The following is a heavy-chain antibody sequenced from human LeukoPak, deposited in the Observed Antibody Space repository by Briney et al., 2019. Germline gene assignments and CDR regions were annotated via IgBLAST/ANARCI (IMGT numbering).Heavy chain of an antibody. CDR2: ISGSGSST. D-gene: IGHD4-17*01. CDR1: GFTFSSYA. J-gene: IGHJ4*02. CDR3: ATNPDYGDYGDY. Sequence: GGSLRLSCAPSGFTFSSYAMSWVRQAPAKGLDWVSAISGSGSSTYYADSVKGRFTISRDNSKNTLYLQMNSLRAEDTAVYYCATNPDYGDYGDYWGQGTLVTVSS. V-gene: IGHV3-23*01.